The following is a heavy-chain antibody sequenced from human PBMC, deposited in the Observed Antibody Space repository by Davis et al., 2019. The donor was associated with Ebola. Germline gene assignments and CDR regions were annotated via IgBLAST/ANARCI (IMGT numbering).Heavy chain of an antibody. CDR1: GFTFSDYY. Sequence: GGSLRLSCAASGFTFSDYYMSWIRQAPGKGLEWVSYISSSGSTIYYADSVKGRFTISRDNAKNSLYLQMNSLRAEDTAVYYCAVVVVIAHDAFDIWGQGTMVTVSS. CDR3: AVVVVIAHDAFDI. V-gene: IGHV3-11*01. CDR2: ISSSGSTI. J-gene: IGHJ3*02. D-gene: IGHD2-21*01.